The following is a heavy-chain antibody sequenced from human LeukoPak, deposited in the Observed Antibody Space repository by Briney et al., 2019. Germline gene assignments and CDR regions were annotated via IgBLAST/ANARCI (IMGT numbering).Heavy chain of an antibody. D-gene: IGHD3-3*01. CDR1: GYSISSGYY. V-gene: IGHV4-38-2*02. CDR2: IYHSGST. CDR3: ARDRSHYDFWSGYYLDAFDI. Sequence: PSETLSLTCAVSGYSISSGYYWGWIRQPPGKGLEWIGSIYHSGSTYYNPSPKSRVTISVDTSKNQFSLKLSSVTAADTAVYYCARDRSHYDFWSGYYLDAFDIWGQGTMVTVSS. J-gene: IGHJ3*02.